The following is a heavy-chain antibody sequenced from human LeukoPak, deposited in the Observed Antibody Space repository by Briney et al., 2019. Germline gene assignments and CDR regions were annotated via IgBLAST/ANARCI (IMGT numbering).Heavy chain of an antibody. Sequence: ASVKVSCKASGYTFTSYDINWVRQATGQGLEWMGWMNPNSGNTGYAQKFQGRVTMTRNTSISTAYMELSSLRSEDTAVYYCARSRAMVRGKSLYYGMDVWGQGTTVTVSS. D-gene: IGHD3-10*01. CDR3: ARSRAMVRGKSLYYGMDV. J-gene: IGHJ6*02. V-gene: IGHV1-8*01. CDR2: MNPNSGNT. CDR1: GYTFTSYD.